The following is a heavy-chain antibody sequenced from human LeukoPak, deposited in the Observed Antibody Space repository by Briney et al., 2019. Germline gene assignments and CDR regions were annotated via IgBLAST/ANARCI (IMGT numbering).Heavy chain of an antibody. CDR2: ISGSGGST. CDR1: GFTFSSYE. CDR3: AKDRITMVRGVIWSWFDP. D-gene: IGHD3-10*01. Sequence: SGGSLRLSCAASGFTFSSYEMNWVRQAPGKGLEWVSAISGSGGSTYYADSVKGRFTISRDNSKNTLYLQMNSLRAEDTAVYYCAKDRITMVRGVIWSWFDPWGQGTLVTVSS. J-gene: IGHJ5*02. V-gene: IGHV3-23*01.